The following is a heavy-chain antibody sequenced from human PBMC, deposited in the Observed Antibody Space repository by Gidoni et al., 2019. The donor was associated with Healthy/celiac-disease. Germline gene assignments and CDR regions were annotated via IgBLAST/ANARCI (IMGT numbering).Heavy chain of an antibody. J-gene: IGHJ6*02. CDR3: ARGGGYYDILTGLYYYYYGMDV. Sequence: QVQLQQWGAGLLKPSETLSLTCAVYGGSFSGYYWSWIRQPPGKGLEWIGEINHSGSTNYNPSLKSRVTISVDTSKNQFSLKLSSVTAADTAVYYCARGGGYYDILTGLYYYYYGMDVWGQGTTVTVSS. CDR1: GGSFSGYY. D-gene: IGHD3-9*01. V-gene: IGHV4-34*01. CDR2: INHSGST.